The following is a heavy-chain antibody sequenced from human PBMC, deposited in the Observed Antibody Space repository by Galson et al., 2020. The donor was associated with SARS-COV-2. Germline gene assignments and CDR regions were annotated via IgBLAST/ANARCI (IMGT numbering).Heavy chain of an antibody. CDR3: ARSLSLGDCSGGSCFFY. V-gene: IGHV1-18*01. Sequence: ASVKVSCKASGYTFTTFYITWVRQAPGQGLEWMGKISPYNSKTNYTQKLQGRVTMTTDTSTSTAYMELRSLTSDDTAVYYCARSLSLGDCSGGSCFFYWGQGTLVTVSS. D-gene: IGHD2-15*01. CDR1: GYTFTTFY. J-gene: IGHJ4*02. CDR2: ISPYNSKT.